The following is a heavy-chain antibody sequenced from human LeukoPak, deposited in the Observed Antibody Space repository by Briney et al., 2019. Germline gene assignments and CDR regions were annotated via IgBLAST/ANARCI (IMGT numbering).Heavy chain of an antibody. CDR1: GGSFSGYY. V-gene: IGHV4-34*01. CDR3: ARGRRSANDPDSSNYLGGFYYLDV. J-gene: IGHJ6*04. CDR2: INHSGSA. D-gene: IGHD3-22*01. Sequence: SETLSLTCAVYGGSFSGYYWTWIRQPPGKGVEWIGEINHSGSAKYHPSLKNRLTISVEAPKNQVSLELSSVTAADTALYFCARGRRSANDPDSSNYLGGFYYLDVWGNGTTVIVSS.